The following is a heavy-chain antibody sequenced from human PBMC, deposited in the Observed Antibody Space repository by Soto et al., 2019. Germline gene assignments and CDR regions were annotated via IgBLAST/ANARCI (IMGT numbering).Heavy chain of an antibody. D-gene: IGHD3-3*01. CDR2: IYYSGST. V-gene: IGHV4-31*03. CDR3: ARERSITIFGVVTRTFDY. Sequence: SETLSLTCTVSGGSISSGGYYWSWIRQHPGKGLEWIGYIYYSGSTYYNPSLKSRVTISVDTSKNQFSLKLSSVTAADTAVYYCARERSITIFGVVTRTFDYWGQGTLVTVSS. J-gene: IGHJ4*02. CDR1: GGSISSGGYY.